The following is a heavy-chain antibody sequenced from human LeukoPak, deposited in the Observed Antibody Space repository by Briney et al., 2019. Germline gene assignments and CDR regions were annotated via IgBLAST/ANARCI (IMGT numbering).Heavy chain of an antibody. V-gene: IGHV1-3*01. CDR2: INVDSGKT. CDR3: ERDHRANGNFVSATTFDF. CDR1: GYSFTSYA. Sequence: ASVKVSCKASGYSFTSYARHWVRQALGQRPEWMGWINVDSGKTNYSEKFQDRVTITRDTSAGTAYVELSRLSSEDTAIYYCERDHRANGNFVSATTFDFWGQGNLVTVSS. D-gene: IGHD2/OR15-2a*01. J-gene: IGHJ4*02.